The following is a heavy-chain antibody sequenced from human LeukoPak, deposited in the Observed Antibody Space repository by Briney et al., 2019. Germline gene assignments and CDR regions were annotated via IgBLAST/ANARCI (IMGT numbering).Heavy chain of an antibody. CDR2: IYSGGST. CDR3: ARARGYGDSYYFDY. Sequence: QPGGSLRLSCAASGFTVSSNYMSWVRQAPGKGLEWVSVIYSGGSTYYSNSAKGRFTISSNNSKNTLSLQMKNLRAENTPGSYCARARGYGDSYYFDYWGQGTLVTVSS. V-gene: IGHV3-66*02. D-gene: IGHD4-17*01. CDR1: GFTVSSNY. J-gene: IGHJ4*02.